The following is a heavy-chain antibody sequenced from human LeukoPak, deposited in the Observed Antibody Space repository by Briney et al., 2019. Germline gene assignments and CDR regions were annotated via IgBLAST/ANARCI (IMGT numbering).Heavy chain of an antibody. D-gene: IGHD2-2*01. V-gene: IGHV3-23*01. CDR1: GFTFSSYA. CDR3: AKDLGYCSSTSCFLDY. J-gene: IGHJ4*02. Sequence: GGSLRLSCAASGFTFSSYAMSWVRQAPGKRLEWVSAISGSGGSTYYADSVKGRFTISRDNSKNTLYLQMNSLRAEDTAVYYCAKDLGYCSSTSCFLDYWGQGTLVTVSS. CDR2: ISGSGGST.